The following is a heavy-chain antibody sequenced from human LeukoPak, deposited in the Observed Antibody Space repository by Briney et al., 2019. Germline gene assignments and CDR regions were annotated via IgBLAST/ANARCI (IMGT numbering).Heavy chain of an antibody. CDR3: AKGGYYDSSGYYYNY. V-gene: IGHV3-23*01. CDR1: GFTFDDYA. D-gene: IGHD3-22*01. J-gene: IGHJ4*02. CDR2: ISGSGGST. Sequence: PGGSLRLSCAASGFTFDDYAMSWVRQAPGKGLEWVSAISGSGGSTYYADSVKGRFTISRDNSKNTLYLQMNSLRAEDTAVYYCAKGGYYDSSGYYYNYWGQGTLVTVSS.